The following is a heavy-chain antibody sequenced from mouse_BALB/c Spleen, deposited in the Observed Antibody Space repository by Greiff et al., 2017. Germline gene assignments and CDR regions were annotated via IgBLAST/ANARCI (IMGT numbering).Heavy chain of an antibody. V-gene: IGHV1-7*01. CDR2: INPSTGYT. D-gene: IGHD1-1*01. Sequence: QVQLKQSGAELAKPGASVKMSCKASGYTFTSYWMHWVKQRPGQGLEWIGYINPSTGYTEYNQKFKDKATLTADKSSSTAYMQLSSLTSEDSAVYYCTRSPYYGSSYGYFDVWGAGTTVTVSS. J-gene: IGHJ1*01. CDR1: GYTFTSYW. CDR3: TRSPYYGSSYGYFDV.